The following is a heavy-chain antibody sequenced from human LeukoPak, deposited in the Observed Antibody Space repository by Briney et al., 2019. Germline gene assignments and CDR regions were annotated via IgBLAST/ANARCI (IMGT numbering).Heavy chain of an antibody. CDR3: ARDPPGTAVAGYDY. V-gene: IGHV3-7*01. D-gene: IGHD6-19*01. J-gene: IGHJ4*02. CDR2: MNQDGSEK. Sequence: GGSLRLSCAASGFTFSSYAMHWVRQAPGRGLEWVDNMNQDGSEKYYVDSVKGRFAISRDNAKNSLFLQMHSLRAEDTAVYYCARDPPGTAVAGYDYWGQGTLVTVSS. CDR1: GFTFSSYA.